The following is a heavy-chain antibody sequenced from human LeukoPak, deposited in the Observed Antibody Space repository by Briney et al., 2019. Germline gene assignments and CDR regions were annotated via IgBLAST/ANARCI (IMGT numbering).Heavy chain of an antibody. CDR3: ARGGWFGELLRPFDY. D-gene: IGHD3-10*01. CDR2: IGTAGDT. Sequence: GGSLRLSCAASGFTFSNYDMHWVRQATGKGLEWVSAIGTAGDTYYSGSVKGRFTISRENAKNSLYLQMNSLKAGDTAVYYCARGGWFGELLRPFDYWGQGSLVTVSS. V-gene: IGHV3-13*01. CDR1: GFTFSNYD. J-gene: IGHJ4*02.